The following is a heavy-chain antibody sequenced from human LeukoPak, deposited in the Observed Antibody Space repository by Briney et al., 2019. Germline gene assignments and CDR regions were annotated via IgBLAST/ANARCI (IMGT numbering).Heavy chain of an antibody. CDR1: GFAFSGYS. D-gene: IGHD5-12*01. CDR3: ARDGGYDNHYFYYYMDV. J-gene: IGHJ6*03. CDR2: ISSSTSYI. Sequence: GGSLRLSCAASGFAFSGYSMNWVRQAPGKGLEWVSSISSSTSYIYYADSVKGRFTISRDSAKNSLYLQRNSLRAEDTAVYYCARDGGYDNHYFYYYMDVWGKGTTVTVSS. V-gene: IGHV3-21*01.